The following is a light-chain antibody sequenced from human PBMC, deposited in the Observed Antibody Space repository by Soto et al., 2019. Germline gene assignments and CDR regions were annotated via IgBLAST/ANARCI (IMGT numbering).Light chain of an antibody. CDR2: DVS. J-gene: IGLJ1*01. V-gene: IGLV2-14*01. CDR1: SSDVGGYNY. Sequence: QSAPTQPASVSGSPGQSITISCTGTSSDVGGYNYVSWYQQHPGKAPKLMIYDVSNRPSGVSNRFSGSKSGNTASLTISGLQSEDEADYYCSSYTSSTLLVFGTGTKLTVL. CDR3: SSYTSSTLLV.